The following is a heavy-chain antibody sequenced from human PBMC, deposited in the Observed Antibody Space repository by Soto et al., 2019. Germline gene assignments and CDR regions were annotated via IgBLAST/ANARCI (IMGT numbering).Heavy chain of an antibody. Sequence: QVQLVQSGAEVKKPGASVKISCEASGYTFINYYMHCVRQAPGQGFEWMGRISPKSGGTNYAQQFPGRVRMTWDTSLKTAYMELSSLMSEDTAVYYCARPPGYISDWYYFDLCGQGTQVTVSS. J-gene: IGHJ4*02. CDR3: ARPPGYISDWYYFDL. CDR1: GYTFINYY. V-gene: IGHV1-2*02. CDR2: ISPKSGGT. D-gene: IGHD3-9*01.